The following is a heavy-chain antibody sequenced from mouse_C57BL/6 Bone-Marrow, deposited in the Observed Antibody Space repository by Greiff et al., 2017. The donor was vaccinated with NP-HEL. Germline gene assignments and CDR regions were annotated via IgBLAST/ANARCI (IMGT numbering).Heavy chain of an antibody. CDR2: IDPSDSYP. V-gene: IGHV1-50*01. J-gene: IGHJ2*01. CDR1: GYTFTSYW. CDR3: AGTTVSYFDY. D-gene: IGHD1-1*01. Sequence: VQLQQPGAELVKPGASVKLSCKASGYTFTSYWMQWVKQRPGPGLEWIGEIDPSDSYPNYNQKFKGKATLTVDTSSSTAYMQLSSLTSEDSAVYYCAGTTVSYFDYWGQGTTLTVSS.